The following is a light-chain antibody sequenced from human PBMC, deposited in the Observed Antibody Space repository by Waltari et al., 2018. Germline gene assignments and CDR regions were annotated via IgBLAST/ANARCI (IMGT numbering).Light chain of an antibody. Sequence: QSVLTQPPSASGTPGQTVTISCSGSRSNIGSTTVNWSQQFTGADPKLLIYANNQRPSGFPDRFSGSKSGTSASLAISGLQSEDEGDYYFAAWDENQYRVFGGVTKLTVL. CDR2: ANN. J-gene: IGLJ2*01. CDR1: RSNIGSTT. CDR3: AAWDENQYRV. V-gene: IGLV1-44*01.